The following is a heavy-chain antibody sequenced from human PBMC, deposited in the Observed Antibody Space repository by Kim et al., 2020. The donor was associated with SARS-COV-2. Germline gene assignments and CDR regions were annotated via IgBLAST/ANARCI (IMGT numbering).Heavy chain of an antibody. V-gene: IGHV3-74*01. Sequence: GGSLRLSCAASGFTFSTYWMHWVRQAPGKGLVWVSRINSDGGSTSYADSVKGRFTISRDNAKNTLYLQMNSLRAEDTAVYYCARPAVAGGKWFDPWGQGTLVTVSS. D-gene: IGHD6-19*01. CDR2: INSDGGST. J-gene: IGHJ5*02. CDR3: ARPAVAGGKWFDP. CDR1: GFTFSTYW.